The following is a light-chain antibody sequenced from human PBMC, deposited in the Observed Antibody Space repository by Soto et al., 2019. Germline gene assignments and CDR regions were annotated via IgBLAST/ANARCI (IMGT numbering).Light chain of an antibody. V-gene: IGKV1-5*01. CDR1: QSISSW. J-gene: IGKJ1*01. CDR3: PQYHSYSRT. CDR2: DAS. Sequence: ITKSPSSLASCEGVGVAGSCRASQSISSWLAWYQQKPGKAPKLLIYDASSLESGVPSRFSFFGNRTTSYVIVIRSRHDYLAAYHFPQYHSYSRTFGLGTKVDIK.